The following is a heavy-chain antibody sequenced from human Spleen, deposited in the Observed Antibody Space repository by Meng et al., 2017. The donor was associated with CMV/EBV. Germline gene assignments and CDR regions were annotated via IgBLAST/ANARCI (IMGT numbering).Heavy chain of an antibody. D-gene: IGHD1-26*01. V-gene: IGHV1-18*01. Sequence: ASGYTFTIYGINWVRQAPGQGLEWMGWISAYNGNTNYAQTLQGRVTLTTDTSTSTAYMELRNLTSDDTAVYYCARVGSSSPTTWFDPWGQGTLVTVSS. J-gene: IGHJ5*02. CDR1: GYTFTIYG. CDR3: ARVGSSSPTTWFDP. CDR2: ISAYNGNT.